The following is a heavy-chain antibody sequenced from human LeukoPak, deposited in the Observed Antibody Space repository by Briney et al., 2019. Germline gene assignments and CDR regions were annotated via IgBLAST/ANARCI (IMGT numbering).Heavy chain of an antibody. J-gene: IGHJ6*02. CDR3: ARVRRHYDSSGYYPYYGMDV. Sequence: SQTLSLTCTVSGGSISSGGYYWSWIRQHPGKGPEWIGYIYYSGSTYYNPSLKSRVTISVDTSKNQFSLKLSSVTAADTAVYYCARVRRHYDSSGYYPYYGMDVWGQGTTVTVSS. CDR1: GGSISSGGYY. CDR2: IYYSGST. V-gene: IGHV4-31*03. D-gene: IGHD3-22*01.